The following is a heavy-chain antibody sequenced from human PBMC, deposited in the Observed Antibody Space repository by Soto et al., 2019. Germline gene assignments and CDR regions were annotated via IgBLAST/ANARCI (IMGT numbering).Heavy chain of an antibody. CDR2: INAGNGNT. D-gene: IGHD6-13*01. CDR1: VYTFTSYA. CDR3: ARVGTGEKKLVLRTDWYFDL. V-gene: IGHV1-3*01. J-gene: IGHJ2*01. Sequence: QVQLVQSGAEVKKPGASVKVSCKASVYTFTSYAMHWVRQAPGQRLEWMGWINAGNGNTKYSQKFQGRVTITRDTSASTAYMELSSLRSEDTAVYYCARVGTGEKKLVLRTDWYFDLWGRGTLVTVSS.